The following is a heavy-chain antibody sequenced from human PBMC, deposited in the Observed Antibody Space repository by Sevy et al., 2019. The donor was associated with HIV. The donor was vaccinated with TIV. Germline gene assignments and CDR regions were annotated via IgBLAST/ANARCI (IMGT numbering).Heavy chain of an antibody. CDR1: GFTFISYW. J-gene: IGHJ4*02. CDR2: IKQDMSEK. CDR3: ARAQQVTMLVVIGGLYFDF. V-gene: IGHV3-7*01. Sequence: GGSLRLSCAASGFTFISYWMTWVRQAPGKGLEWVANIKQDMSEKYYADSVKGRFTISRDNARNSLYLQMESLRAEDTAVYYCARAQQVTMLVVIGGLYFDFWGQGTLVTVSS. D-gene: IGHD3-22*01.